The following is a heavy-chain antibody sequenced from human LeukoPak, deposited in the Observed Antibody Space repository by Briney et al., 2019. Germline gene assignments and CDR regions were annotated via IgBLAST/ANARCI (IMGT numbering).Heavy chain of an antibody. CDR2: INPSGGST. Sequence: ASVKVSCKASGYTFTSYYMHWVRQAPGQGLEGMGIINPSGGSTSYAQKFQGRVTMTRDMSTSTVYMELSSLRSEDTAVYYCARAQGRDGSGSYSYYYYYMDVWGKGTTVTVSS. CDR1: GYTFTSYY. CDR3: ARAQGRDGSGSYSYYYYYMDV. J-gene: IGHJ6*03. D-gene: IGHD3-10*01. V-gene: IGHV1-46*01.